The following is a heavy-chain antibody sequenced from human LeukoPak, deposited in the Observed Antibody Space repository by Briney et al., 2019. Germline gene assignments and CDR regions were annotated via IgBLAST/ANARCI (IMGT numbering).Heavy chain of an antibody. V-gene: IGHV1-2*02. Sequence: ASVKVSCKASGYTFTGYYMHWVRQAPGQGLEWMGWINPNSGGTNYAQKFQGRVTMTRDTSISTAYMELSRLRSDDTAVYYCATLPIAPRSLVSIPPGRSPASGVEKMFDYWGQGPLATVSS. D-gene: IGHD3-10*01. CDR2: INPNSGGT. J-gene: IGHJ4*02. CDR1: GYTFTGYY. CDR3: ATLPIAPRSLVSIPPGRSPASGVEKMFDY.